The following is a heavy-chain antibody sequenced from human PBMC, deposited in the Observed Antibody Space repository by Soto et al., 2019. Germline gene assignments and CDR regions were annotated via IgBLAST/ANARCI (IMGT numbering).Heavy chain of an antibody. J-gene: IGHJ4*02. Sequence: EVQLVESGGGLVQPGGSLRLSCAASGFTFSSYWMHWVRQAPGKGLVWVSRINSDGGSTTYADSVKGRFTISRDNAKNTLYLQMNSLRAEDTAVYYCARGLRGYYGNDYWGQGTPVTVSS. CDR1: GFTFSSYW. CDR2: INSDGGST. V-gene: IGHV3-74*01. D-gene: IGHD1-26*01. CDR3: ARGLRGYYGNDY.